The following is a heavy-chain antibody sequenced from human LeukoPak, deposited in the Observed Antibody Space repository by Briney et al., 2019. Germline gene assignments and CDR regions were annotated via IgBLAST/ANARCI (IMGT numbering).Heavy chain of an antibody. D-gene: IGHD3-22*01. CDR2: ISSSSSYI. Sequence: GGSLRLSRAASGFTFSSYSMNWVRQAPGKGLEWVSSISSSSSYIYYADSVKARFTISRDNAKNSLYLQMNSLRAEDTAVYYCARTETGTYYYDSSGNLDYWGQGTLVTVSS. CDR3: ARTETGTYYYDSSGNLDY. V-gene: IGHV3-21*01. J-gene: IGHJ4*02. CDR1: GFTFSSYS.